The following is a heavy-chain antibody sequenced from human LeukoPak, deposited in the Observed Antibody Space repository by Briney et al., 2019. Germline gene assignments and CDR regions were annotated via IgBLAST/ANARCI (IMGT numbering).Heavy chain of an antibody. D-gene: IGHD5-24*01. V-gene: IGHV3-23*01. CDR3: AKVRRDGYNFWFDP. J-gene: IGHJ5*02. CDR2: ISGSGGST. Sequence: GSLRLSCAASGFTFSSYAMSWVRQAPGKGLEWVSAISGSGGSTYYADSVKGRFTISRDNSKNTLYLQMNSPRAEDTAVYYCAKVRRDGYNFWFDPWGQGTLVTVSS. CDR1: GFTFSSYA.